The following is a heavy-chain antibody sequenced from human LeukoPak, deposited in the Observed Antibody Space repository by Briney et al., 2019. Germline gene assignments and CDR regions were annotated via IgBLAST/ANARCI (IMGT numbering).Heavy chain of an antibody. CDR2: ISGSGGST. CDR3: AKERTSTGFFDY. Sequence: PGGSLRLSCAASGFTFSSYSMNWVRQAPGKGLEWVSAISGSGGSTYYADSVKGRFTISRDNSKNTLYLQMNSLRAEDTAVYYCAKERTSTGFFDYWGQGTLVTVSS. D-gene: IGHD1-14*01. CDR1: GFTFSSYS. V-gene: IGHV3-23*01. J-gene: IGHJ4*02.